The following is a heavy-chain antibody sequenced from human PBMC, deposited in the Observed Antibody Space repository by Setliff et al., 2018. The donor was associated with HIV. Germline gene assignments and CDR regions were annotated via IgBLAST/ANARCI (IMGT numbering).Heavy chain of an antibody. J-gene: IGHJ6*03. Sequence: SETLSLTCAVYGGSFSSYYWSWIRQPPGKGLEWIGEINHSGSTNYNPSLKSRVTISVDTSKNQFSLKLSSVTAADTAVYYCARGAIQLWLRSYYYMDVWGKGTTVTVSS. CDR3: ARGAIQLWLRSYYYMDV. CDR1: GGSFSSYY. CDR2: INHSGST. V-gene: IGHV4-34*01. D-gene: IGHD5-18*01.